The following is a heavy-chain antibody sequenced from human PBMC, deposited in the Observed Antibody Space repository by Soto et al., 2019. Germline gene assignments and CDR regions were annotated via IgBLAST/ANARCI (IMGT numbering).Heavy chain of an antibody. J-gene: IGHJ6*02. Sequence: VELVQSRSEVKKPGSSVKVSCKTSGGPFTSFDVNWVRQAPGQGLEWMGGIIPIFGTTNYAQKFQGRVTMTADMPTTTAYMELGSLRSDDTAVYFCAVGLSGSYYQNGMDVWGLGTTVIVS. CDR3: AVGLSGSYYQNGMDV. CDR1: GGPFTSFD. D-gene: IGHD1-26*01. CDR2: IIPIFGTT. V-gene: IGHV1-69*06.